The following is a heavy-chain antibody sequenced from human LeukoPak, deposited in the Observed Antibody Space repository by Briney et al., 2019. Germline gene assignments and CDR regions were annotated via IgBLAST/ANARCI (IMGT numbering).Heavy chain of an antibody. V-gene: IGHV1-2*02. D-gene: IGHD2-15*01. Sequence: ASVKVSCKASGYTFTGYYMHWVRQAPGQGLEWMGWINPNSGGTNYAQKFQGRVTMTRDTSISTAYMELSRLRSDDTAVYYCARTGGYCSGGSCYTAGAFDIWGQGTMVTVSS. CDR2: INPNSGGT. J-gene: IGHJ3*02. CDR1: GYTFTGYY. CDR3: ARTGGYCSGGSCYTAGAFDI.